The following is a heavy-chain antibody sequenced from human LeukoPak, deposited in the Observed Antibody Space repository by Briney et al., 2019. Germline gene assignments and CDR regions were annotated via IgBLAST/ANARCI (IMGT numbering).Heavy chain of an antibody. D-gene: IGHD3-3*01. CDR2: MYYSGST. V-gene: IGHV4-59*01. Sequence: PSETLSLTCTVSGSSISSYYWSWIRQPPGKGLGWIGYMYYSGSTNYNPSLKSRVTISINTSKNQFSLRLSSVTAADTAVYYCARGSDYGDYWGQGTLVTVSS. CDR3: ARGSDYGDY. CDR1: GSSISSYY. J-gene: IGHJ4*02.